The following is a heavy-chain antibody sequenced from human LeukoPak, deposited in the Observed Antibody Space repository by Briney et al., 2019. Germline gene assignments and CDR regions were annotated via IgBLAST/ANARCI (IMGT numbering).Heavy chain of an antibody. J-gene: IGHJ6*03. CDR1: GFTFSSYW. CDR2: INSDGSST. V-gene: IGHV3-74*01. Sequence: QPGGPLRLSCAPSGFTFSSYWMHWVRQAPGKGLVWVSRINSDGSSTTYADSVKGRFTISRDNAKNSLYLQMNSLRAEDTAVYYCARDLYSYGYYYYYYMDVWGKGTTVTVSS. CDR3: ARDLYSYGYYYYYYMDV. D-gene: IGHD5-18*01.